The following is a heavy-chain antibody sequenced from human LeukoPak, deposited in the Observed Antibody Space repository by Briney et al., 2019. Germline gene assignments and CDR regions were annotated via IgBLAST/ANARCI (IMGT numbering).Heavy chain of an antibody. CDR1: GGSISGYY. CDR2: IHYSGNT. CDR3: ARHRNHRLRSGYYYYMDV. D-gene: IGHD1-14*01. Sequence: PSETLSLTCTVSGGSISGYYWSWIRQPPGKGLEWIGYIHYSGNTNYSPFLKSRVTISLDTSKNQFSLKVSSVTAADTAVYYCARHRNHRLRSGYYYYMDVWGKGTTVTVSS. J-gene: IGHJ6*03. V-gene: IGHV4-59*08.